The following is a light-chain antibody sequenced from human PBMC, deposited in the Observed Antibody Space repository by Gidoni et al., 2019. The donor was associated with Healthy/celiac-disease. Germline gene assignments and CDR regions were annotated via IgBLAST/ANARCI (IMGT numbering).Light chain of an antibody. V-gene: IGKV4-1*01. CDR3: QQYYSTPRT. J-gene: IGKJ1*01. CDR2: WSS. Sequence: DIVLTPSPDSLAVSLVETATINCKSSRSVLYSSNNKNYLAWYPQKPGQPPKLLIYWSSTRESGVPDRFSGSGSGTDFTLTISSLQAEDVAVYYCQQYYSTPRTFGQGTKVEIK. CDR1: RSVLYSSNNKNY.